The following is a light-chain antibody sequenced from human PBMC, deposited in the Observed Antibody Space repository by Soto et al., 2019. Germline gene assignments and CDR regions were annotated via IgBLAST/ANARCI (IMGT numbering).Light chain of an antibody. Sequence: QSALTQPASVSGSPGQSITISCTGTSSDVGGYNYVSWYQHHPGKAPKPMIYEVSNRPSGFSSRFSGSKSGNTASLTISGLRAEDDADYYCSSYAGSSTHYVFGTGTKLTVL. V-gene: IGLV2-14*01. CDR3: SSYAGSSTHYV. CDR1: SSDVGGYNY. CDR2: EVS. J-gene: IGLJ1*01.